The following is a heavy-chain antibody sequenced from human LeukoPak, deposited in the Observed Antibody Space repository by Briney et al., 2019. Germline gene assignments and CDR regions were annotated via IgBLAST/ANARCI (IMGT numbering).Heavy chain of an antibody. CDR2: IIPIFGTA. CDR1: GCTFSSYA. V-gene: IGHV1-69*01. D-gene: IGHD3-10*01. Sequence: SVKVSCKASGCTFSSYAISWVRQAPGQGLELMGGIIPIFGTANYAQKFQGRVTITADESTSTAYMELSSLRSEDTAVYYCARDLVRGVIMEDWFDPWGQGTPVTVSS. CDR3: ARDLVRGVIMEDWFDP. J-gene: IGHJ5*02.